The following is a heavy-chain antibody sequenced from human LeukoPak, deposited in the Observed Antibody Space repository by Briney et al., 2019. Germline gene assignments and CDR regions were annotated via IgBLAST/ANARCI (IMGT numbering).Heavy chain of an antibody. D-gene: IGHD3-22*01. CDR1: GFTFSSYG. Sequence: GGSLRLSCAASGFTFSSYGMSWVRQAPGKGLEWVSVISGGGGTYYADSVKGRFTISRDNSKNTLYLQMNSLRAEDTAVYYCAKDQRRTMIVVVITQFDYWGQGTLVTVSS. V-gene: IGHV3-23*01. J-gene: IGHJ4*02. CDR2: ISGGGGT. CDR3: AKDQRRTMIVVVITQFDY.